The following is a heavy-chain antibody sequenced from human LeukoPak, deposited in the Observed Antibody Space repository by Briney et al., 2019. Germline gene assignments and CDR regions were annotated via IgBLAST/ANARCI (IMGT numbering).Heavy chain of an antibody. CDR3: ARNPATDDAFDI. CDR2: IYSGGST. J-gene: IGHJ3*02. D-gene: IGHD5-24*01. Sequence: GGSLRLSCAASGFRFSSYAMSWVRQAPGKGLEWVSVIYSGGSTYYADSVKGRFTISRDNSKNTLYLQMNSLRAEDTAVYYCARNPATDDAFDIWGQGTMVTVSS. CDR1: GFRFSSYA. V-gene: IGHV3-53*01.